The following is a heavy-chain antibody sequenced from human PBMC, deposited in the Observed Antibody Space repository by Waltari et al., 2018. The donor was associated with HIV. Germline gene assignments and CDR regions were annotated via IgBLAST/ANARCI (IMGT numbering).Heavy chain of an antibody. Sequence: QLQLQESGPGLVKPSETLSLTCTVSGGSISSSSYYWGWIRQPPGKGLEWIGSIYYSGGTYYTPSLKSRVTISVDTSKNQFSLKLSSVTAADTAVYYCARHSDSRLVGADYYYGMDVWGQGTTVTVSS. CDR2: IYYSGGT. J-gene: IGHJ6*02. D-gene: IGHD1-26*01. CDR1: GGSISSSSYY. V-gene: IGHV4-39*01. CDR3: ARHSDSRLVGADYYYGMDV.